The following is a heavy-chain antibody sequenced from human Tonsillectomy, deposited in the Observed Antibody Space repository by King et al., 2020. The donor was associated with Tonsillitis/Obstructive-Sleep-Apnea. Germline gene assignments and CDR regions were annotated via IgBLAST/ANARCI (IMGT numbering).Heavy chain of an antibody. CDR2: IDPIDSYT. Sequence: QLVQSGAEVKKPGESLRISCKASGYIFTTYWINWVRQMPGRGLEWMGRIDPIDSYTDYSPSSQGHVTISADKSLTTAYLQWSSLMASDSAMYYCARHDSSIVYYGNAFDIWGQGTMVTVSS. J-gene: IGHJ3*02. V-gene: IGHV5-10-1*03. CDR1: GYIFTTYW. CDR3: ARHDSSIVYYGNAFDI. D-gene: IGHD3-22*01.